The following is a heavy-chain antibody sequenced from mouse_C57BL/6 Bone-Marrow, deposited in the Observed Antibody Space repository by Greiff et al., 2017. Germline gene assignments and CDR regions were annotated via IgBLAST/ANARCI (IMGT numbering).Heavy chain of an antibody. CDR2: IYPRSGNT. CDR1: GYTFTSYG. J-gene: IGHJ3*01. Sequence: VQVVESGAELARPGASVKLSCKASGYTFTSYGISWVKQRTGQGLEWIGEIYPRSGNTYYNEKFKGKATLTADKSSSTAYMELRSLTSEDSAVYFCARSRYYDGFAYWGQGTLVTVSA. V-gene: IGHV1-81*01. CDR3: ARSRYYDGFAY. D-gene: IGHD2-4*01.